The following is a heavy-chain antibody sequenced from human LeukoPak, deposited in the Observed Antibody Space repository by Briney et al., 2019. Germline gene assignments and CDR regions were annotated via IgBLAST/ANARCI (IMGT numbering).Heavy chain of an antibody. V-gene: IGHV1-2*02. CDR2: INPNNGGT. CDR3: TRDHCSFANCYEDYYYGMDV. CDR1: GYTFTSYG. Sequence: GASVKVSCKASGYTFTSYGISWVRLAPGQGLEWMGWINPNNGGTTYTQNFQGRVTMTRDTSISTAYMELSRLRSDDSAIYYCTRDHCSFANCYEDYYYGMDVWGQGTTVTVSS. D-gene: IGHD2-2*01. J-gene: IGHJ6*02.